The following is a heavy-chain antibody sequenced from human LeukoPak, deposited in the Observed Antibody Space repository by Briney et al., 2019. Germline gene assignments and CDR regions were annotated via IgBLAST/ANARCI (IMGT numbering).Heavy chain of an antibody. V-gene: IGHV3-7*03. Sequence: GGSLRLSCTASGFTFSNYWMSWVRQTPGKGLEWVANIKEDGSDKYYVDSLKGRFTISRDNAKNSLYLQMNSLRAEDTAVYYCAKDRTRQAYWGQGTLVTVSS. CDR2: IKEDGSDK. J-gene: IGHJ4*02. CDR1: GFTFSNYW. CDR3: AKDRTRQAY. D-gene: IGHD3-3*01.